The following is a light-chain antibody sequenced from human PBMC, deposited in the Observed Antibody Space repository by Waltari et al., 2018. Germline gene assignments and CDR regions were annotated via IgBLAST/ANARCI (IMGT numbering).Light chain of an antibody. CDR1: SSDVGNYNF. CDR2: DLT. V-gene: IGLV2-11*01. J-gene: IGLJ3*02. Sequence: QSALTQPRSVSGSPGLSVTISCVGSSSDVGNYNFVSWFQHHPGKAPKLLIFDLTKRPSGVPDRFPASKHGNTASLTISGLQSEDEADYYCCSYAGSYSWLFGGGTKVTVL. CDR3: CSYAGSYSWL.